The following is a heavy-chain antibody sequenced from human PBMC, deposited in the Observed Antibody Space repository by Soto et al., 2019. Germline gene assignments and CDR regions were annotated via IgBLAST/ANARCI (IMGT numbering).Heavy chain of an antibody. Sequence: SSETLSLTCAVYGGSFSGYYWSWIRQPPGKGLEWIGEINHSGSTNYNPSLKSRVTISVDTSKNQFSLKLSSVTAADTAVYYCARTPLSSSGYYYAHDAFDIWGQGXMVTVSS. CDR1: GGSFSGYY. V-gene: IGHV4-34*09. D-gene: IGHD3-22*01. J-gene: IGHJ3*02. CDR2: INHSGST. CDR3: ARTPLSSSGYYYAHDAFDI.